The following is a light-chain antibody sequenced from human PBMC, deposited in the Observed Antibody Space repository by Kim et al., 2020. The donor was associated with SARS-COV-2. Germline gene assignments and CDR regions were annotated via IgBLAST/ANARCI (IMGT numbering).Light chain of an antibody. V-gene: IGKV1-16*01. Sequence: ASVGDRVTITCRASQDINTYLGWFQQKPGKAPKSLMYVVSTLQGGVPSRFSGSGSGTYFTLTISSLQPEDFATYYCQQYESYPLTFGGGTKLDIK. CDR2: VVS. CDR3: QQYESYPLT. CDR1: QDINTY. J-gene: IGKJ4*01.